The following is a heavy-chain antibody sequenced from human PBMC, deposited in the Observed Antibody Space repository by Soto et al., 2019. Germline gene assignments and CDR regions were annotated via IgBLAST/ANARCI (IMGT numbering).Heavy chain of an antibody. J-gene: IGHJ6*02. CDR1: GGSISSYY. V-gene: IGHV4-59*01. Sequence: QVQLQESGPGLVKPSETLSLTCTVSGGSISSYYWSWIRQPPGKGLEWIGYIYYSGSTNYNPSLKSRVTISVDTSKNQFSLKLSSVTAADTAVYYCARDRGGGPYYYGMDVWGQGTTVTVSS. D-gene: IGHD3-16*01. CDR2: IYYSGST. CDR3: ARDRGGGPYYYGMDV.